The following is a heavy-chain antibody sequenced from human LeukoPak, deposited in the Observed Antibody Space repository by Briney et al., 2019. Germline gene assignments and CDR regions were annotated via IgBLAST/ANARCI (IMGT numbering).Heavy chain of an antibody. V-gene: IGHV3-7*01. CDR3: ARDKVEGPIKFDS. Sequence: PGGSLRLSCEASGFSFSRYWMSWVRQAPLRGLEWVANIKPDGSEIYYVDSVKGRFTISRDNAKNAVYLHMNSLRPEDTAIYYCARDKVEGPIKFDSWGQGIRVTVSS. CDR2: IKPDGSEI. CDR1: GFSFSRYW. J-gene: IGHJ5*01. D-gene: IGHD5-24*01.